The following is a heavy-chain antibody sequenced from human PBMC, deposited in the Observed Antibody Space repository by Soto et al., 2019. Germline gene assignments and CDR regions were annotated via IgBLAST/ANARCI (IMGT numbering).Heavy chain of an antibody. Sequence: QVQLVQSGAEVKKPGASVKVSCKASGYTFTSYGISWVRQAPGQGLEWMGWISAYNGNTNYAQKLQGRVTMTTETSTSRAYMELRSLRSDDTAVYYCARDLSAMIVVVITGYYGMDVWGQGTTVTVSS. V-gene: IGHV1-18*01. D-gene: IGHD3-22*01. CDR2: ISAYNGNT. CDR1: GYTFTSYG. CDR3: ARDLSAMIVVVITGYYGMDV. J-gene: IGHJ6*02.